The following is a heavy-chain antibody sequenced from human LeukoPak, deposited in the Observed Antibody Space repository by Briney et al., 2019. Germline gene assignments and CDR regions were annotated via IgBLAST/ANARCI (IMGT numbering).Heavy chain of an antibody. V-gene: IGHV6-1*01. D-gene: IGHD2-15*01. CDR1: GDSVSSNSAA. Sequence: KSSQTLSLTCALSGDSVSSNSAAWNWIRQSPSRGLEWLGRTYYRSKWYNDYAVSVKSRITINPDTSKNQFSLQLNSVTPEDTAVYYCARYVVGYCSGGSCYGMDVWGQGTTVTVSS. CDR2: TYYRSKWYN. CDR3: ARYVVGYCSGGSCYGMDV. J-gene: IGHJ6*02.